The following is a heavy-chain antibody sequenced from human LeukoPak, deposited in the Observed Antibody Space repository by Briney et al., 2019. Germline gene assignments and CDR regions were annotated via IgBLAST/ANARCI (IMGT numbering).Heavy chain of an antibody. J-gene: IGHJ4*02. CDR3: ATDLG. D-gene: IGHD4-17*01. CDR1: GFTFTSYW. Sequence: GGSLRLSCAASGFTFTSYWMHWVRQPPGKGLVWVSRVEHDGSRTAYADSVTGRFTISRDDARNMVYLQMNSLRAEDTAVYYCATDLGWGQGTLVTVSS. CDR2: VEHDGSRT. V-gene: IGHV3-74*01.